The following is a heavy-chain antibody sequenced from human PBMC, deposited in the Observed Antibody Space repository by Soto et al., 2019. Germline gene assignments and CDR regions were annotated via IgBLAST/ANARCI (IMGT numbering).Heavy chain of an antibody. V-gene: IGHV1-2*04. CDR2: INPNSGGT. J-gene: IGHJ6*03. CDR3: ARGVPQSVSVVYYYYYYMDV. Sequence: GASVKVSCKASGYTFTGYYMHWVRQAPGQGLEWMGWINPNSGGTNYAQKFQGWVTMTRDTSISTAYMELSRLRSDDTAVYYCARGVPQSVSVVYYYYYYMDVWGKGTTVTVSS. CDR1: GYTFTGYY. D-gene: IGHD2-15*01.